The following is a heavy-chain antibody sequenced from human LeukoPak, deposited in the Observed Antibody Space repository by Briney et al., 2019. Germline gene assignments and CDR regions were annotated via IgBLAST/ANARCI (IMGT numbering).Heavy chain of an antibody. V-gene: IGHV3-23*01. CDR1: GFTFSSYA. CDR3: AKGAVAGRGNWFDP. D-gene: IGHD6-19*01. CDR2: ISGSGGST. Sequence: GVLRLSCAASGFTFSSYAMSWVRQAPGKGLEWVSAISGSGGSTYYADSVKGQFTISRDNSKNTLYLQMNSLRAEDTAVYYCAKGAVAGRGNWFDPWGQGTLVTVSS. J-gene: IGHJ5*02.